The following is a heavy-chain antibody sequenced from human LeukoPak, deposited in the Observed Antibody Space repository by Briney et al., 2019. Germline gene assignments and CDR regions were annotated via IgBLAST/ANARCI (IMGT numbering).Heavy chain of an antibody. V-gene: IGHV3-11*01. D-gene: IGHD6-13*01. CDR2: ISSSGSTI. Sequence: PGGSLRLSCAASGFTFSDYYMSWIRQAPGKGLEWVSYISSSGSTIYYADSVKGGFTISRDNAKNSLYLQMNSLRAEDTAVYYCARYSSSWSHLDYWGQGTLVTVSS. CDR1: GFTFSDYY. J-gene: IGHJ4*02. CDR3: ARYSSSWSHLDY.